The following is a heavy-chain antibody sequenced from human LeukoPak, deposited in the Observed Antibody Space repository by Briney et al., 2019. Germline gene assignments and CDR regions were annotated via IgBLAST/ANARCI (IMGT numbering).Heavy chain of an antibody. V-gene: IGHV3-30*02. CDR2: IRHDGSDK. J-gene: IGHJ4*02. CDR1: GFIFSSYG. CDR3: AKGQTGDY. D-gene: IGHD1-14*01. Sequence: GGSLRLSCAASGFIFSSYGMHWVRQAPGKGLEWVAFIRHDGSDKWYADSVKGRFTISRDNSKNTLYLQMSSLRAEDTAVYYCAKGQTGDYWGQGTLVIVSS.